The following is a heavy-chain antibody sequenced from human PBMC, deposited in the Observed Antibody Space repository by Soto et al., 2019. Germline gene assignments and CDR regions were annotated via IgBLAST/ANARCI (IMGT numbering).Heavy chain of an antibody. J-gene: IGHJ4*02. Sequence: QVQLVESGGGVVQPGRSLRPPCEPFGLTFRNFGMHGVAKVRAKGLEWVSIMSYDGINKLYADSVKGRFTISRDNSKNTLYLQMDSLRAEDTAVYYCAKDVYCSTTGCLRNIVHCWGQGTLVTVSS. CDR3: AKDVYCSTTGCLRNIVHC. V-gene: IGHV3-30*18. CDR2: MSYDGINK. D-gene: IGHD2-2*01. CDR1: GLTFRNFG.